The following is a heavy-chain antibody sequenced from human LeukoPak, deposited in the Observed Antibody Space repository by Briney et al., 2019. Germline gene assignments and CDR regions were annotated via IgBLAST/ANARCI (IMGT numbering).Heavy chain of an antibody. Sequence: ASVKVSCKASGGTFSSYAISWVRQAPGQGLEWMGGIIPIFGTANYAQKFQGRVTITTDESTSTAYMELSSLRSEDTAAYYCARIYSSSWPRIYWFDPWGQGTLVTVSS. CDR2: IIPIFGTA. CDR3: ARIYSSSWPRIYWFDP. D-gene: IGHD6-13*01. J-gene: IGHJ5*02. CDR1: GGTFSSYA. V-gene: IGHV1-69*05.